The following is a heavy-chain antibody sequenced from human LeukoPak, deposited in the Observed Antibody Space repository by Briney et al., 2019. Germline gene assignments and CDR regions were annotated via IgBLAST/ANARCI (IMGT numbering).Heavy chain of an antibody. J-gene: IGHJ3*02. D-gene: IGHD6-13*01. Sequence: SETLSLTCAVYGGSFSGYYWSWIRQPPGKGLEWIGEINHSGSTNYNPSLESRVTISVDTSKNQFSLKLSSVTAADTAVYYCARANEYSSSWYLDAFDIWGQGTMVTVSS. CDR1: GGSFSGYY. CDR2: INHSGST. CDR3: ARANEYSSSWYLDAFDI. V-gene: IGHV4-34*01.